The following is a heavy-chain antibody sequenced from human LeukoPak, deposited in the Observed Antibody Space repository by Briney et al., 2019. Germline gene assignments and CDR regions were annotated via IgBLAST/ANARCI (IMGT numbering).Heavy chain of an antibody. CDR3: ASVDAAPTYFDY. Sequence: SETLSLTCTVSGGSISSSSYYWGWIRQPPGKGLEWIGSIYYSGSTYYNPSLKSRVTISVDTSKNQFSLKLSSVTAADTAVYYCASVDAAPTYFDYWGQGTLVTVSS. J-gene: IGHJ4*02. V-gene: IGHV4-39*07. CDR2: IYYSGST. D-gene: IGHD6-6*01. CDR1: GGSISSSSYY.